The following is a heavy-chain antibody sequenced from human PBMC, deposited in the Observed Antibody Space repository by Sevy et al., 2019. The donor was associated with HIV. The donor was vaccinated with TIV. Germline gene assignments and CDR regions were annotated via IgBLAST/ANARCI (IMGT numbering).Heavy chain of an antibody. CDR1: GFTFSSYW. Sequence: GGSLRLSCAASGFTFSSYWMSWVRQAPGKGLEWVANIKQDGSEKYYVDSVKGRFTISRSNAKNSLHLQMKSLRAEDTAVYYCARDSLKYDFWSGYYPNPDYYGMDVWGQGTTVTVSS. CDR2: IKQDGSEK. J-gene: IGHJ6*02. CDR3: ARDSLKYDFWSGYYPNPDYYGMDV. V-gene: IGHV3-7*01. D-gene: IGHD3-3*01.